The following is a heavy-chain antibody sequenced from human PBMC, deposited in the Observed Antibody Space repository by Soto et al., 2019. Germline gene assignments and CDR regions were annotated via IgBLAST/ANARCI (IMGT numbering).Heavy chain of an antibody. CDR3: AKSNSNYYYGMDV. V-gene: IGHV3-53*01. CDR2: IYSGGST. D-gene: IGHD2-2*01. J-gene: IGHJ6*02. Sequence: GGSLRLSCAASGFTFSSHAMSWVRQAPGKGLEWVSGIYSGGSTYYADSVKGRFTISRDNSNNTLYLQMNSLRAEDTAVYYCAKSNSNYYYGMDVWGQGTTVTVSS. CDR1: GFTFSSHA.